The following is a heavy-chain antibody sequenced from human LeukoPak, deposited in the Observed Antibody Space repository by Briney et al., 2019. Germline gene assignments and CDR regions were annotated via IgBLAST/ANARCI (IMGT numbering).Heavy chain of an antibody. Sequence: SETLSLTCTVSGGSISSYYWSWIRQPPGKGLEWIGYIYYSGSTNYNPPLKSRVTISVDTSKNQFSLKLSSVTAADTAVYYCVATALRRRKDYYGMDVWGKGTTVTVSS. D-gene: IGHD4-17*01. CDR3: VATALRRRKDYYGMDV. J-gene: IGHJ6*04. V-gene: IGHV4-59*01. CDR1: GGSISSYY. CDR2: IYYSGST.